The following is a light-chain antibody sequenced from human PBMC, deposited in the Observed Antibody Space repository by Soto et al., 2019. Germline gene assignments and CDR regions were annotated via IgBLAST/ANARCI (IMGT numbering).Light chain of an antibody. CDR1: SSDVGGYDY. Sequence: QSALTQPASVSGSPGQSFTIYCTGTSSDVGGYDYVSWYQQHPGKAPKLMIYDVSNRPSGVSNRFSGSKSGNTASLTISGRQAEDEADYYCSSFTSSITLVFGGGTKLTVL. CDR2: DVS. J-gene: IGLJ2*01. CDR3: SSFTSSITLV. V-gene: IGLV2-14*03.